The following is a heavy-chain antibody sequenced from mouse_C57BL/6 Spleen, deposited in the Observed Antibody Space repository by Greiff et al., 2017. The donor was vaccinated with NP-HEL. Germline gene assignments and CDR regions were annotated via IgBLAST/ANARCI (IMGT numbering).Heavy chain of an antibody. CDR2: IDPETGGT. CDR3: TRRTDYYGSSSWFAY. J-gene: IGHJ3*01. Sequence: QVQLQQPGAELVKPGASVTLSCKASGYTFTDYEMHWVKQTPVHGLEWIGAIDPETGGTAYNQKFKGKAILTADKSSSTAYMELRSLTSEDSAVYYCTRRTDYYGSSSWFAYWGQGTLVTVSA. CDR1: GYTFTDYE. V-gene: IGHV1-15*01. D-gene: IGHD1-1*01.